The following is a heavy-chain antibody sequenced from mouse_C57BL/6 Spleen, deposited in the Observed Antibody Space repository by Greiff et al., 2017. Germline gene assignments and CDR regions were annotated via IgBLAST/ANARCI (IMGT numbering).Heavy chain of an antibody. J-gene: IGHJ2*01. CDR1: GYTFTSYW. CDR3: ARSLYDGDY. V-gene: IGHV1-59*01. D-gene: IGHD2-12*01. CDR2: IDPSDSYT. Sequence: QVQLQQPGAELVRPGTSVKLSCKASGYTFTSYWMHWVKQRPGQGLEWIGVIDPSDSYTNYNQKFKGKATWTVDTSSSTAYMQLSSLTSEDSAVYYCARSLYDGDYWGQGTTLTVSS.